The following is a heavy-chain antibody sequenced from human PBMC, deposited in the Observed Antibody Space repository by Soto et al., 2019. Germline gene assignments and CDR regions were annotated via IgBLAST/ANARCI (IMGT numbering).Heavy chain of an antibody. CDR2: IIPILGIA. D-gene: IGHD2-15*01. Sequence: QVQLVQSGAEVKKPGSSVKVSCKASGGTFSSYTISWVRQAPGQGLEWMGRIIPILGIANYAQKFQGRVTITADKSTSTAYVELSSLRSEDTAVYYCARERAPGGYGMDVWGQGTTVTVSS. J-gene: IGHJ6*02. CDR1: GGTFSSYT. CDR3: ARERAPGGYGMDV. V-gene: IGHV1-69*08.